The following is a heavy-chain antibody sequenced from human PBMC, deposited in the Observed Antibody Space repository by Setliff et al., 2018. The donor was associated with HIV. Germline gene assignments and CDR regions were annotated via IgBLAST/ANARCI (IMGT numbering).Heavy chain of an antibody. CDR3: ARHAVPHYYDSSGQS. CDR2: IYSGGAT. V-gene: IGHV4-39*07. Sequence: SETLSLTCTVSGGSISSSSYYWGWIRQPPGKGLEWIGNIYSGGATYYNSSLRSRVTISVDTSKNQFSLKLNSVTAADTAVYYCARHAVPHYYDSSGQSWGPGTLVTVSS. CDR1: GGSISSSSYY. D-gene: IGHD3-22*01. J-gene: IGHJ5*02.